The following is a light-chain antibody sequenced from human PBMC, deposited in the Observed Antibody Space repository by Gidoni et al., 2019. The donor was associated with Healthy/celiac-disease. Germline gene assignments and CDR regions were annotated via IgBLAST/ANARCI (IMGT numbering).Light chain of an antibody. V-gene: IGLV2-14*03. Sequence: QSALTQPASVSGSPGQSITTSCTGTSSYVGGYNSVSWYQQHPGNAPKLMIYDVSNRPSGVSNLFSGSKSGNTASLTISGLQAEDEADYYCSSYTSSSTLDVFGGGTKLTVL. J-gene: IGLJ2*01. CDR3: SSYTSSSTLDV. CDR2: DVS. CDR1: SSYVGGYNS.